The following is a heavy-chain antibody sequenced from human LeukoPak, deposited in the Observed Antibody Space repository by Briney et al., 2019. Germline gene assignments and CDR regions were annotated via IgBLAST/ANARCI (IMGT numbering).Heavy chain of an antibody. V-gene: IGHV1-69*04. CDR1: GGTFSSYA. Sequence: SVKVSCKASGGTFSSYAISWVRQAPGQGLEWMGRIIPILGIANYAQKFHGRVTITADKSTSTAYMELSSLRSEDTAVYYCARDRSYGSGSYYLNWFDPWGQGTLVTVSS. D-gene: IGHD3-10*01. J-gene: IGHJ5*02. CDR2: IIPILGIA. CDR3: ARDRSYGSGSYYLNWFDP.